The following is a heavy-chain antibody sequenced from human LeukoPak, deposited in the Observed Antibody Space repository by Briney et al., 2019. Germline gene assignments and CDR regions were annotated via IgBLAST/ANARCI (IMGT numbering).Heavy chain of an antibody. CDR2: ISGSGGST. Sequence: GGSLRLSCAASGFTFSSYAMSWVCQAPGKGLEWVSAISGSGGSTYYADSVKGRFTISRDNSKNTLYLQMNSLRAEDTAVYYCAKRDSSGWYSDWGQGTLVTVSS. J-gene: IGHJ4*02. D-gene: IGHD6-19*01. CDR1: GFTFSSYA. CDR3: AKRDSSGWYSD. V-gene: IGHV3-23*01.